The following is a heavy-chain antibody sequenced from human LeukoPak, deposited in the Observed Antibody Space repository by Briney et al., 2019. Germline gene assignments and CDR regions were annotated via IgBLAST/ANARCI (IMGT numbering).Heavy chain of an antibody. Sequence: PGGSLRLSCAASGFTFSSYEMNWVRQAPGKGLEWVSYISTSGSTIHYADSVKGRFTISRDNAKNSLYLQMNSLRAEDTAVYYCARRYCSSTSCLLDYWGQGTLVTVSS. CDR1: GFTFSSYE. V-gene: IGHV3-48*03. CDR2: ISTSGSTI. CDR3: ARRYCSSTSCLLDY. J-gene: IGHJ4*02. D-gene: IGHD2-2*01.